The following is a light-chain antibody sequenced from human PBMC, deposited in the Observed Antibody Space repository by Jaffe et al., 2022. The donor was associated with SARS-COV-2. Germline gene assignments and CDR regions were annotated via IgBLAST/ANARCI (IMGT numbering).Light chain of an antibody. Sequence: EIVLTQSPGTLSLSPGERATLSCRASQSLSSGYLAWYQQKPGQAPRLLIYGASTRATGIPDRFSGSGSGTDFTLTISRLETEDFVVYYCQQYGNSPNTFGQGTKLEI. V-gene: IGKV3-20*01. J-gene: IGKJ2*01. CDR1: QSLSSGY. CDR2: GAS. CDR3: QQYGNSPNT.